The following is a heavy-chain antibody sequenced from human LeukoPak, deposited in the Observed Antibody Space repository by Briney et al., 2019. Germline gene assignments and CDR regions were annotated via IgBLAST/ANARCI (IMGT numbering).Heavy chain of an antibody. D-gene: IGHD3-22*01. V-gene: IGHV3-23*01. Sequence: GGSLRISCAASGFTFTSFAMSWVRQAPGKGLEWVSTISRSGVATYYANSVKGRFTISRDNSKNTLYLQMNSLRAEDTAVYYCARVSYYYDSRKFDYWGQGTLVTVSS. CDR1: GFTFTSFA. CDR3: ARVSYYYDSRKFDY. J-gene: IGHJ4*02. CDR2: ISRSGVAT.